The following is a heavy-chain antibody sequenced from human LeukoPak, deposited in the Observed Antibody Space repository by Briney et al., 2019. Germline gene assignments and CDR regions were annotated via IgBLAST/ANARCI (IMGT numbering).Heavy chain of an antibody. CDR2: IYSGGST. D-gene: IGHD6-19*01. Sequence: GGSLRLSCAASGFTFSSYAMNWVRQAPGKGLEWVSVIYSGGSTYYADSVKGRFTISRDNSKNTLYLQMNSLRAEDTAVYYCARNKWLVHSYYFDYWGQGTLVTVSS. CDR1: GFTFSSYA. J-gene: IGHJ4*02. CDR3: ARNKWLVHSYYFDY. V-gene: IGHV3-53*01.